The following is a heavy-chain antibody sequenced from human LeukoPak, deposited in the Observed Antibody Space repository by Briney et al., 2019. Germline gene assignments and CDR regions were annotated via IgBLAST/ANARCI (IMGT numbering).Heavy chain of an antibody. CDR3: ASSYYDILTGYTTNWFDP. Sequence: GASVKVSCKASGYTFTSYDINWVRQATGQGLEWMGWMNPNSGNTGYAQKFQGRVTMTRNTSISTAYMELSSLRSEDTAVYYCASSYYDILTGYTTNWFDPWGQGTLVTVSS. D-gene: IGHD3-9*01. CDR2: MNPNSGNT. J-gene: IGHJ5*02. V-gene: IGHV1-8*01. CDR1: GYTFTSYD.